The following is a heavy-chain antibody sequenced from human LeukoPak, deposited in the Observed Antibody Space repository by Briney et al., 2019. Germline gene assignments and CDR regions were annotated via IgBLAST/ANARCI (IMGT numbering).Heavy chain of an antibody. V-gene: IGHV4-59*08. J-gene: IGHJ5*02. D-gene: IGHD2-15*01. Sequence: SETLSLTCTVSGGSISSYYWSWIRQPPGKGLEWIGYIYYSGSTNYNPSLNSRVTISVDTSKNQFSLKLSSVTAADTAVYYCARGSDCSGGSCYGWFDPWGQGTLVTVSS. CDR3: ARGSDCSGGSCYGWFDP. CDR2: IYYSGST. CDR1: GGSISSYY.